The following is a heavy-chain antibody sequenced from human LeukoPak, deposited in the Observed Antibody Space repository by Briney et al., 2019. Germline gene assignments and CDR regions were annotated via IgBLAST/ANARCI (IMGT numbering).Heavy chain of an antibody. J-gene: IGHJ4*02. Sequence: GGSLRLTCAASGFTFSNAWMSWVRQAPGKGLEWVGRIKSKADGSTTDYAAPVKGRFTISRDDSKNTLYLQMNSLKTEDTAVYYCTTDLKRSWNVLRFLEWLSPFDYWGQGTLVTVSS. CDR2: IKSKADGSTT. D-gene: IGHD3-3*01. CDR3: TTDLKRSWNVLRFLEWLSPFDY. CDR1: GFTFSNAW. V-gene: IGHV3-15*01.